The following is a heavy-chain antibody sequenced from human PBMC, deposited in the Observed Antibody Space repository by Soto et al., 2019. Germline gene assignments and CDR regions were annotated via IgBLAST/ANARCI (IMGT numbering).Heavy chain of an antibody. D-gene: IGHD3-22*01. CDR3: AKDSIYYYDSSGYYYFDS. Sequence: GGSLTLSCVSPCFSVDSYAMSSVPSAPGKGLEWVSAISGSGGSTYYADSVKGRFTISRDNSKNTLYLQMNSLRAEDTAVYYCAKDSIYYYDSSGYYYFDSWGQGP. CDR1: CFSVDSYA. J-gene: IGHJ4*02. CDR2: ISGSGGST. V-gene: IGHV3-23*01.